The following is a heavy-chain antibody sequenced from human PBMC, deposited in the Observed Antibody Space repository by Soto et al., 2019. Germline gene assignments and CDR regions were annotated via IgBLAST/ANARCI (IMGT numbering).Heavy chain of an antibody. CDR1: SGAVSSGGYY. V-gene: IGHV4-31*03. D-gene: IGHD3-22*01. J-gene: IGHJ4*02. Sequence: SETLSLTCTVSSGAVSSGGYYWRWIRQHPGKGLEWIGYIYYSGSTYYNPSLKSRVTISVDTSKNQFSLKLSSVTAADTAVYYCARETYYYDSSGYWSYYFDYWGQGTLVTVSS. CDR2: IYYSGST. CDR3: ARETYYYDSSGYWSYYFDY.